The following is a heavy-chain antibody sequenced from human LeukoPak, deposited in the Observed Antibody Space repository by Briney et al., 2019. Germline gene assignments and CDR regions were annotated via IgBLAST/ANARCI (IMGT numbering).Heavy chain of an antibody. J-gene: IGHJ4*02. V-gene: IGHV4-39*01. D-gene: IGHD3-22*01. Sequence: PSETLSLTCTVSGGSISTSRHYWGWIRQPPGKGPEWIGSMYYSGSTYYDPSLKSRVTISVDTYKSRFSLKLSSVTAADTAVYFCARRGGYYYDLFDYWGQGTLVTVSS. CDR2: MYYSGST. CDR3: ARRGGYYYDLFDY. CDR1: GGSISTSRHY.